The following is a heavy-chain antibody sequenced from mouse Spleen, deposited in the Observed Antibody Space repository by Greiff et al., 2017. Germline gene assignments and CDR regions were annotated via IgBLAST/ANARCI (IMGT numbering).Heavy chain of an antibody. CDR1: GYTFTSYW. J-gene: IGHJ2*01. Sequence: QVQLKQPGAELVRPGSSVKLSCKASGYTFTSYWMHWVKQRPIQGLEWIGNIDPSDSETHYNQKFKDKATLTVDKSSSTAYMQLSSLTSEDSAVYYCARGTYGNYIDYWGQGTTLTVSS. CDR3: ARGTYGNYIDY. CDR2: IDPSDSET. D-gene: IGHD2-1*01. V-gene: IGHV1-52*01.